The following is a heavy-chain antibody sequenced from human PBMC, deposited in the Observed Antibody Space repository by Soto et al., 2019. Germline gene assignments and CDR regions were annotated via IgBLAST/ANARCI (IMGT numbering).Heavy chain of an antibody. Sequence: QVQLVQSGVEVKKPGASVKVSCKASGYTFTSYGISWVRQAPGQGLEWMGWTNPYNGNTNYAQKLQGRGTRTTDTSTSTAYMELRSPRSDDTAVYYCTRDPVGGNRFDPWGQGTLVTVSS. CDR2: TNPYNGNT. CDR1: GYTFTSYG. D-gene: IGHD1-26*01. CDR3: TRDPVGGNRFDP. J-gene: IGHJ5*02. V-gene: IGHV1-18*01.